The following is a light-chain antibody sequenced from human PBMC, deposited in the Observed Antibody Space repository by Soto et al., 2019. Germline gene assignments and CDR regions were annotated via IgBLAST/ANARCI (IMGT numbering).Light chain of an antibody. J-gene: IGLJ2*01. CDR3: KTWGYGNVV. CDR2: LNSDGSH. V-gene: IGLV4-69*01. CDR1: RSHSNYD. Sequence: QSVLTQPPSASASPGPSVTLTCTLIRSHSNYDISCHQQQSEKGPRYLMKLNSDGSHSTGDGIPDRFSGSSSGTKRYLTISSLQSEDEADYYCKTWGYGNVVFGGGTKLTVL.